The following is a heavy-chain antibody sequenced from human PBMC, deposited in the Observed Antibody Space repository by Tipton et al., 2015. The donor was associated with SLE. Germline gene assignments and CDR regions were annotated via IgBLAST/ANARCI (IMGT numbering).Heavy chain of an antibody. CDR3: AKARYSSSWLVDY. V-gene: IGHV3-21*04. CDR2: VSSSTIYT. CDR1: GFTFTSYT. D-gene: IGHD6-13*01. Sequence: SLRLSCVASGFTFTSYTMNWVRQAPGKGLEWVSSVSSSTIYTYYADSVKGRFTISRDNAKNSLYLQMNSLRAEDTAVYYCAKARYSSSWLVDYWGQGTLVTVSS. J-gene: IGHJ4*02.